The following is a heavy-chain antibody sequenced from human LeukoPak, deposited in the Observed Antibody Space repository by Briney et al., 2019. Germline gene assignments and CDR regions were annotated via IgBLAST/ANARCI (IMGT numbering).Heavy chain of an antibody. CDR2: ILQGGGEI. CDR1: GFTFSTFA. V-gene: IGHV3-23*01. CDR3: ATYRQVLLPFEA. D-gene: IGHD5-18*01. Sequence: PGGSLRLSCAASGFTFSTFAMTWVRQPPGKGLEWVSSILQGGGEIHYADSVRGRFTISRDNSKSTLFLQMNSLRAEDTAIYYCATYRQVLLPFEAWGQGTLVTVSS. J-gene: IGHJ5*02.